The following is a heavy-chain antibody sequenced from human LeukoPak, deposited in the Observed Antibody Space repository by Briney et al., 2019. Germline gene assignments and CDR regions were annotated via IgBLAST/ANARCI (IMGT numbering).Heavy chain of an antibody. CDR2: INPSGGST. Sequence: ASVKVSFKASGYTFTVYYVHWVRQAPGQGLEWMGVINPSGGSTSYAQKFQGRVTMTRDTSTSTVYMELSSLRSEDTAVYYCARGAFGFDYYYGMDVWGQGTTVTVSS. CDR3: ARGAFGFDYYYGMDV. V-gene: IGHV1-46*01. CDR1: GYTFTVYY. D-gene: IGHD3-16*01. J-gene: IGHJ6*02.